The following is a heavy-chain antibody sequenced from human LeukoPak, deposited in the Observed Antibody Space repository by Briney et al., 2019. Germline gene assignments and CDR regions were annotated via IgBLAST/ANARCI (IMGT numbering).Heavy chain of an antibody. CDR2: IIPIFGTA. D-gene: IGHD5-18*01. Sequence: SVKVSCKASGGTLSSYAISWVRQAPGQGLEWMGGIIPIFGTANYAQKFQGRVTITADESTSTAYMELSSLRSEDTAVYYCARVVTGYYYYMDVWGKGTTVTVSS. CDR3: ARVVTGYYYYMDV. CDR1: GGTLSSYA. J-gene: IGHJ6*03. V-gene: IGHV1-69*01.